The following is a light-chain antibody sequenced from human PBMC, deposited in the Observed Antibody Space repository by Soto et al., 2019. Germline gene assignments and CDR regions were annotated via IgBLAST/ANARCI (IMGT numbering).Light chain of an antibody. Sequence: QSALTQPPSVSGAPGQRVTISCTGSSSNIGAGYDLHWYQQLPGTAPKLLIYGNSNRPSGVPDRFSGSKSGTSASLAITGLQAEDEADYYCQSYDNSLSAYVFGTGTKLTVL. CDR2: GNS. J-gene: IGLJ1*01. CDR3: QSYDNSLSAYV. CDR1: SSNIGAGYD. V-gene: IGLV1-40*01.